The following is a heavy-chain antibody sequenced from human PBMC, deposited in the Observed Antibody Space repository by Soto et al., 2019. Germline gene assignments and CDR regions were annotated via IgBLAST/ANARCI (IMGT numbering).Heavy chain of an antibody. J-gene: IGHJ6*02. D-gene: IGHD3-10*01. Sequence: GESLKISCAASGFTFSSYSMNWVRQAPGKGLEWVSSISSSSSYIYYADSVKGRFTISRDNAKNSLYLQMNGLRAEDTAVYYCARDYYGSGSYYNPYGMDVWGQGTTVTVSS. V-gene: IGHV3-21*01. CDR3: ARDYYGSGSYYNPYGMDV. CDR2: ISSSSSYI. CDR1: GFTFSSYS.